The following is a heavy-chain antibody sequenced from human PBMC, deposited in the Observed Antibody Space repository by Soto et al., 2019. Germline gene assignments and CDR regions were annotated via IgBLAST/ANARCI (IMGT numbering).Heavy chain of an antibody. CDR2: INHSGST. CDR3: ARGSPMTTVVTYDFDY. V-gene: IGHV4-34*01. J-gene: IGHJ4*02. D-gene: IGHD4-17*01. CDR1: GGSFSGYY. Sequence: SETLSLTCAVYGGSFSGYYWSWIRQPPGKGLEWIGEINHSGSTNYNPSLKSRVTISVDTSKNQFSLKLSSVTAADTAVYYCARGSPMTTVVTYDFDYWGQGTLVTVSS.